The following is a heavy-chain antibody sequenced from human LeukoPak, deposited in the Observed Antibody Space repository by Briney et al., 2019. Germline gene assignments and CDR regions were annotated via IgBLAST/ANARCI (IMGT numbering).Heavy chain of an antibody. CDR3: AREFAAYGEMYPFDY. Sequence: GGSLRLSCAASGFTFSSYAMHWVRQAPGKGLEWVAVISYDGNNKYYADSVKGRFTISRDNSRNTLYLQMNSLRAEDTAVYFCAREFAAYGEMYPFDYWGQGTLVTVSS. CDR1: GFTFSSYA. CDR2: ISYDGNNK. J-gene: IGHJ4*02. V-gene: IGHV3-30-3*01. D-gene: IGHD2-2*01.